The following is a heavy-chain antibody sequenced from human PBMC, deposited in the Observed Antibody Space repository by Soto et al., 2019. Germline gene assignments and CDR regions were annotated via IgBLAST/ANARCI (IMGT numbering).Heavy chain of an antibody. CDR2: ISSSSTI. CDR1: GFTFSSYS. CDR3: ARDQSSGGYLDWYFDL. D-gene: IGHD6-19*01. V-gene: IGHV3-48*01. Sequence: GGSLRLSCAASGFTFSSYSMNWVRQAPGKGLEWVSYISSSSTIYYADSVKGRFTISRDNAKNSLYLQMNSLRAEDTSVYYCARDQSSGGYLDWYFDLWGRGTLVTVSS. J-gene: IGHJ2*01.